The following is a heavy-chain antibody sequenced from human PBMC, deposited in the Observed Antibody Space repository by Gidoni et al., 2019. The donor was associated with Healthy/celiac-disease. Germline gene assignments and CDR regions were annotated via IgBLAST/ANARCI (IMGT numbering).Heavy chain of an antibody. D-gene: IGHD3-10*01. CDR1: GFTFSSYA. J-gene: IGHJ5*02. CDR2: ISGSGGST. V-gene: IGHV3-23*01. Sequence: EVQLLESGGGLVQPGGSLRPSCAASGFTFSSYAMSWVRQAPGKGLEWVSAISGSGGSTYYADSVKGRFTISRDNSKNTLYLQMNSLRAEDTAVYYCAKDQGYYGSGSTWGQGTLVTVSS. CDR3: AKDQGYYGSGST.